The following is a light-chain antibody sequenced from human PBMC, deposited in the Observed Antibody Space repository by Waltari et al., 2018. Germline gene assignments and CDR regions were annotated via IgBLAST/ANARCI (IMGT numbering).Light chain of an antibody. CDR3: QSSDAGGTPRV. J-gene: IGLJ2*01. CDR2: RDT. V-gene: IGLV3-25*03. Sequence: YELRQPPSVSVSPGQTARITCSGDSLPTRYAYWYQKKTGQAPILVIYRDTERPSGIPERFSGSISGTTVTLTSSGVQAEDEAEYYCQSSDAGGTPRVFGGGTKVTVL. CDR1: SLPTRY.